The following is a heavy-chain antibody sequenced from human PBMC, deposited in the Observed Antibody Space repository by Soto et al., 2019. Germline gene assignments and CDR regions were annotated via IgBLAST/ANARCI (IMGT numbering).Heavy chain of an antibody. J-gene: IGHJ4*02. CDR3: ASQLYYYDSSGYYSVEYYFDY. CDR2: IIPIFGTA. V-gene: IGHV1-69*13. CDR1: GGTFSSYA. D-gene: IGHD3-22*01. Sequence: SVKVSCKASGGTFSSYAISWVRQAPGQGLEWMGGIIPIFGTANYAQKFQGRVTITADESTSTAYMELSSLRSEDTAVYYCASQLYYYDSSGYYSVEYYFDYWGQGTLVTVSS.